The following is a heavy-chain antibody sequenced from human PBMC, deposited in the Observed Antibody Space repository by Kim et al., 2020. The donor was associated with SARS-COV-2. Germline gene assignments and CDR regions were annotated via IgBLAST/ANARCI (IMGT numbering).Heavy chain of an antibody. CDR1: GFTFSTSP. Sequence: GGSLRLSCVASGFTFSTSPMGWVRQAPGKGLEWVSRISWDGTRTYYADSVKGRVTMSSDKSTNMLYLHMNSLRVEDTAVYYCAKGVINSGFDYWGQGTRVTVSS. D-gene: IGHD1-26*01. CDR2: ISWDGTRT. CDR3: AKGVINSGFDY. V-gene: IGHV3-23*01. J-gene: IGHJ4*02.